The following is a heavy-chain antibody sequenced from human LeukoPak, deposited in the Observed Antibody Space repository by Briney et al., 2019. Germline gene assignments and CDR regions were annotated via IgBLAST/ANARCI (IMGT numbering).Heavy chain of an antibody. CDR1: GYTFTSYY. CDR2: INPSGGST. D-gene: IGHD2-21*02. J-gene: IGHJ4*02. Sequence: ASVKVSCKASGYTFTSYYMHWVRQASGQGLEWMGIINPSGGSTSYAQKFQGRVTMTRDTSTSTVYMELSSLRSEDTAVYYCARVAWEGSYCGGDCYPFDYWGQGTLVTVSS. CDR3: ARVAWEGSYCGGDCYPFDY. V-gene: IGHV1-46*01.